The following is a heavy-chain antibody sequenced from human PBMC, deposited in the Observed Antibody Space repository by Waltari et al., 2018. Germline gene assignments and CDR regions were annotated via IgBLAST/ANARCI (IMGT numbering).Heavy chain of an antibody. CDR3: ARVPYYDILTGYYDAFDI. CDR2: IYTSGST. V-gene: IGHV4-4*07. J-gene: IGHJ3*02. Sequence: QVQLQESGPGLVKPSETLSLTCTVSGGPISSYYWSWIRQPAGKGLEWIGRIYTSGSTNYNPSLKSRVTMSVDTSKNQFSLKLSSVTAADTAVYYCARVPYYDILTGYYDAFDIWGQGTMVTVSS. D-gene: IGHD3-9*01. CDR1: GGPISSYY.